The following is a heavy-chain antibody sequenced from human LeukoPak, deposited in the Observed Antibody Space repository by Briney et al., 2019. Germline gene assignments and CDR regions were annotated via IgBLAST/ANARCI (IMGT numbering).Heavy chain of an antibody. CDR2: INTDGSST. J-gene: IGHJ6*02. CDR1: GFTFSSYW. V-gene: IGHV3-74*01. CDR3: ARGPDYGDYYYYGMDV. D-gene: IGHD4-17*01. Sequence: PGGSLRLSCAASGFTFSSYWMHWVRQAPGKGLVWVSRINTDGSSTSYADSVKGRFTISRDNAKNSLYLQMNSLRAEDTALYHCARGPDYGDYYYYGMDVWGQGTTVTVSS.